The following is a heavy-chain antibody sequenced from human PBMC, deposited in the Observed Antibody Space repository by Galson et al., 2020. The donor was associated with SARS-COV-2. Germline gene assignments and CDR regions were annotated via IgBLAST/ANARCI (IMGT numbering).Heavy chain of an antibody. CDR3: AREYGAGAFFQYYYYIDV. Sequence: SQTLSLTCAVYGGSFSGYYWSWIRQSPGKGLEWIGEINHSGGTNYNPSLKSRMTISLDRSKNQFSLKLSSVTAADTAVYYCAREYGAGAFFQYYYYIDVWGKGTTVTVSS. CDR1: GGSFSGYY. J-gene: IGHJ6*03. V-gene: IGHV4-34*01. CDR2: INHSGGT. D-gene: IGHD2-8*01.